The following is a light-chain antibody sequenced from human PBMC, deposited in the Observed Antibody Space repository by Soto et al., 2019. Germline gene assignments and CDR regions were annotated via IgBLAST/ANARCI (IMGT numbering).Light chain of an antibody. CDR3: QQYETYSGT. CDR2: DAS. Sequence: QMTQSPSSLSASVGDRVTITCRASQSISSYLNWYQQKPGKAPTLLIYDASALPRGVPSRFSGSGSGTEFTLTISSLQPDDFATYYCQQYETYSGTFGQGTKVDIK. J-gene: IGKJ1*01. V-gene: IGKV1-5*01. CDR1: QSISSY.